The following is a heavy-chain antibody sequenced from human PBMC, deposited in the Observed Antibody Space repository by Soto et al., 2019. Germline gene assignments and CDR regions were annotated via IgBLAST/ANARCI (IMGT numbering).Heavy chain of an antibody. CDR3: ARATGGYYGSGSYPPVVWFDP. CDR1: GGSISRYY. D-gene: IGHD3-10*01. CDR2: IYYSGST. J-gene: IGHJ5*02. Sequence: SETLSLTCTVSGGSISRYYWSWIRQPPGKGLEWIGYIYYSGSTNYNPSLKSRVTISVDTSKNQSSLKLSSVTAADTAVYYCARATGGYYGSGSYPPVVWFDPWGQGTLVTVSS. V-gene: IGHV4-59*01.